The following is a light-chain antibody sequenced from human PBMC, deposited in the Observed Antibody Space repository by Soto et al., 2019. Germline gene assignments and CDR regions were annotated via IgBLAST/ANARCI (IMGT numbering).Light chain of an antibody. CDR2: GTS. J-gene: IGKJ1*01. CDR1: QSVSSN. V-gene: IGKV3-15*01. Sequence: EILMTQSPATLAVSPGERATLSCRASQSVSSNLAWYQQKPGQAPRLLIYGTSTRATGIPARFSGSGSGTEFTLTISSLQSEDFAVYHCQQYNNSPWTFGQGTKVDIK. CDR3: QQYNNSPWT.